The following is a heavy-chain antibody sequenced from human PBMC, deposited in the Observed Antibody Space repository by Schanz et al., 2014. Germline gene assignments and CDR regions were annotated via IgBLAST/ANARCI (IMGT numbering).Heavy chain of an antibody. CDR2: ISGSGGST. V-gene: IGHV3-23*01. CDR3: VRDSFFAFDY. Sequence: EAQLLDSGGGLAQPGGSLRLSCAASGFTLSNYAMSWVRQAPGKGLEWVSAISGSGGSTYYADSVKGRFTMSRDNAKNSVFLQMNSLRAEDTAVYYCVRDSFFAFDYWGQGTLVTVSS. J-gene: IGHJ4*02. D-gene: IGHD3-3*01. CDR1: GFTLSNYA.